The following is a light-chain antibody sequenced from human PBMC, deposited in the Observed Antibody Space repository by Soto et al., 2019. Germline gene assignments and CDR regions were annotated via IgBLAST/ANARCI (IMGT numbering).Light chain of an antibody. CDR3: QERHMSPIT. Sequence: EVVLTQSPVTLSLSPGERATLSCRASQSFRGLLAWYQQNPRQPPTRLIHDPYHRATGIPPRSSGSASGTAFTLTVSSLEPEDSAVYYCQERHMSPITFGQGTRLEIK. V-gene: IGKV3-11*01. CDR2: DPY. CDR1: QSFRGL. J-gene: IGKJ5*01.